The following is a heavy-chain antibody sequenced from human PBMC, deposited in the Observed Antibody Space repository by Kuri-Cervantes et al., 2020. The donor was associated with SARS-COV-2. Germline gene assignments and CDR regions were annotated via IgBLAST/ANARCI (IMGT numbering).Heavy chain of an antibody. D-gene: IGHD3-10*01. CDR2: IVVGSGNT. CDR3: APFYYRSINNWSDP. J-gene: IGHJ5*02. CDR1: GSTFSGSA. V-gene: IGHV1-58*02. Sequence: SVKVSCKASGSTFSGSAIQWVRQARGQRLEWIGWIVVGSGNTDYAREFQERVTNTRDMSTTTVYMELSGLRSDDTAMYYCAPFYYRSINNWSDPWGQGTQVTVSS.